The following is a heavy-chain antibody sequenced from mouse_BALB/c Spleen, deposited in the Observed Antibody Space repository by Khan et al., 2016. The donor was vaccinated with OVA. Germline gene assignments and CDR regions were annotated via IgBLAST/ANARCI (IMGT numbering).Heavy chain of an antibody. D-gene: IGHD4-1*01. J-gene: IGHJ1*01. Sequence: QIQLVQSGPELKKPGETVKISCKASGYTFTNYGMNWVKQAPGKGLKWMGWINTYTGEPTYADDFKGRFAFSLETSASTAYLQINNLKNEDTATYFCERVLTGTYFDVWGAGTTVTVSS. CDR2: INTYTGEP. V-gene: IGHV9-3-1*01. CDR1: GYTFTNYG. CDR3: ERVLTGTYFDV.